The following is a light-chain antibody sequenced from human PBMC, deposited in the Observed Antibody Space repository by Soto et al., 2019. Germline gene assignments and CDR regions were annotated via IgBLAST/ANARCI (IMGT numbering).Light chain of an antibody. J-gene: IGLJ1*01. CDR1: SGDIGGYDY. V-gene: IGLV2-8*01. CDR2: EVT. Sequence: QSVLTQPPSASGSPGQSVTISCTGTSGDIGGYDYVSWYQQHPGKAPKLVIYEVTKRPLGVPDRFSGSKSGNTASLTVSGLQAEDEADYYCSSNAGSNNPYVRGTGTKATVL. CDR3: SSNAGSNNPYV.